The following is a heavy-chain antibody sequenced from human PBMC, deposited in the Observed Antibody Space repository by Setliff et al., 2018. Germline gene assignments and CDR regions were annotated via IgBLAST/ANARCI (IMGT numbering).Heavy chain of an antibody. CDR2: INPSGGST. CDR1: GYTFGAHY. CDR3: ARSLSFLGGYYYYYMDV. D-gene: IGHD3-16*02. V-gene: IGHV1-46*01. J-gene: IGHJ6*03. Sequence: ASVKVSCKASGYTFGAHYIHWVRQAPGQGLEWMGIINPSGGSTSYAQKFQGRVTMTRDTSTSTVYIELSSLRSEDTAVYYCARSLSFLGGYYYYYMDVWGKGTTVTVSS.